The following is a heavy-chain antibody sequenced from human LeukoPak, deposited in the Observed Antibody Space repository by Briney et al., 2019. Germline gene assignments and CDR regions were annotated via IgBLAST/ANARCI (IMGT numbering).Heavy chain of an antibody. Sequence: GSSVKASCKASGGTFSSYAISWVRQAPGQGLEWMGGIIPIFGTANYAQKFQGRVTITTDESTSTAYMELSSLRSEDTAVCYCARVCLVGATVDAFDIWGQGTMVTVSS. CDR1: GGTFSSYA. CDR3: ARVCLVGATVDAFDI. V-gene: IGHV1-69*05. CDR2: IIPIFGTA. D-gene: IGHD1-26*01. J-gene: IGHJ3*02.